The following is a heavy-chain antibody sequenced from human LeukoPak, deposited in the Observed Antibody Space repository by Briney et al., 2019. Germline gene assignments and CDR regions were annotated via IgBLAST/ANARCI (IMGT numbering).Heavy chain of an antibody. Sequence: SETLSLTCAVYGGSFSGYYWSWIRQPPGKGLEWIGEINHSGSTNYNPSLKSRVTISVDTSKNQFSPKLSSVTAADTAVYYCARGGPIGVDYWGQGTLVTVSS. V-gene: IGHV4-34*01. CDR1: GGSFSGYY. CDR2: INHSGST. CDR3: ARGGPIGVDY. J-gene: IGHJ4*02. D-gene: IGHD3-3*01.